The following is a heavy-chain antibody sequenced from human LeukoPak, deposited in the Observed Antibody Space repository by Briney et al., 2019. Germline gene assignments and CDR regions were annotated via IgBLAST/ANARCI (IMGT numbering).Heavy chain of an antibody. V-gene: IGHV3-30*02. CDR2: IRHDGSIK. CDR1: GFIFSTYG. CDR3: ARGRAAAGCTDY. Sequence: GGSLRLSCAASGFIFSTYGMYWVRQAPGKGLEWVAFIRHDGSIKNYADSVKGRSTISRDNSKNSLYLQMNSLRAEDTAVYYCARGRAAAGCTDYWGQGTLVTVSS. J-gene: IGHJ4*02. D-gene: IGHD6-13*01.